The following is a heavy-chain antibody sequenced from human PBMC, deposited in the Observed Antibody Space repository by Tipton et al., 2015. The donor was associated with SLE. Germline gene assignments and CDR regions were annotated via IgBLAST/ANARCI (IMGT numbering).Heavy chain of an antibody. D-gene: IGHD3-22*01. CDR1: GGSISSYY. V-gene: IGHV4-59*01. J-gene: IGHJ3*02. CDR3: ATDFYASSNAFDI. CDR2: IYYSGSA. Sequence: GLVKPSETLSVTCTVSGGSISSYYWSWIRQPPGKGLEWLGYIYYSGSANYNPSLQRRVTISFDTSKNQFSLKLSSVTAADTAVYYCATDFYASSNAFDIWGQGTMVTVSS.